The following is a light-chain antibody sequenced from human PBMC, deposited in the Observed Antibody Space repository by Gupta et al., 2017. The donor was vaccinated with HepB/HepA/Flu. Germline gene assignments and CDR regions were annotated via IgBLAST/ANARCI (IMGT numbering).Light chain of an antibody. Sequence: SSELTQDPAVSVPLGPTVRISCPGDSLRSYYASWYQQKPGQAPVLVIYGKNNRPSGIPDRFSGSSSGNTASVTITGAQAEDEADYYCNSRDSSGNHLVFGGGTKLTVL. CDR2: GKN. CDR1: SLRSYY. J-gene: IGLJ3*02. V-gene: IGLV3-19*01. CDR3: NSRDSSGNHLV.